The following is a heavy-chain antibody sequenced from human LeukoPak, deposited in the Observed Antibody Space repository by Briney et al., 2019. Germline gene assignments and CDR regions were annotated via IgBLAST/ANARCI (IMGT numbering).Heavy chain of an antibody. CDR1: GFTFTNYG. CDR2: ISAYTGNT. CDR3: ARDGYNYPDY. V-gene: IGHV1-18*01. J-gene: IGHJ4*02. Sequence: ASVKVSCKASGFTFTNYGISWVRQAPGQGLEWMGLISAYTGNTNYAQKLQGRVTMTTDTSTSTAYMELRNLRSDDTAVYYCARDGYNYPDYWGQGTLVTVSS. D-gene: IGHD5-24*01.